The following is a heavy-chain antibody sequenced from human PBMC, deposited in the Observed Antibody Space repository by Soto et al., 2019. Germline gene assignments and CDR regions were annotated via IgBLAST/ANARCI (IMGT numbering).Heavy chain of an antibody. Sequence: ASVKVSCKASGYTFTSYGISWVRQAPGQGLEWMGWISAYNGNTNYAQKLQGRVTMTTDTSTSTAYMELRSLRSDDTAVYYCASGGDDYVWGSYRPAYYFYYWGQGTLVTVSS. V-gene: IGHV1-18*01. CDR1: GYTFTSYG. J-gene: IGHJ4*02. D-gene: IGHD3-16*02. CDR2: ISAYNGNT. CDR3: ASGGDDYVWGSYRPAYYFYY.